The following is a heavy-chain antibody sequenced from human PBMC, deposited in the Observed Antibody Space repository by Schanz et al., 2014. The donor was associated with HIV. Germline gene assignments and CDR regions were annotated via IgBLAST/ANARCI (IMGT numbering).Heavy chain of an antibody. V-gene: IGHV3-74*01. CDR3: ARESNGAFDL. J-gene: IGHJ2*01. CDR2: INALGTTT. CDR1: GFSFSDYW. Sequence: EVQLVESGGGFVQPGGSLTLSCAASGFSFSDYWMHWVRQAPGKGLVWVSRINALGTTTAYADSVKGRFAISRDNAKRTLYLQMNSLRAEESAVFYCARESNGAFDLWGRGTLVTVSS.